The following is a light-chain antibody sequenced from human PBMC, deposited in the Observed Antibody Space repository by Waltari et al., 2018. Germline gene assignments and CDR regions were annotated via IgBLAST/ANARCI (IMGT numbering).Light chain of an antibody. CDR2: DKS. V-gene: IGKV3-11*01. CDR3: QQRSAWPLT. CDR1: QRVSIY. J-gene: IGKJ5*01. Sequence: EIVLTQSPATLSLSPGERATLPCRASQRVSIYLAWYQQKPGQAPRLLIYDKSKRATGIPARFSGSGSGTDFTLTITSLEPDDFADYYCQQRSAWPLTFGQGTRLEIK.